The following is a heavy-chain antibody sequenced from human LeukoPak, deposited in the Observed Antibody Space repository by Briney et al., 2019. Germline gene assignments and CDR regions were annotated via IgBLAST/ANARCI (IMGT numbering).Heavy chain of an antibody. CDR3: ARRRYYVSSGYLE. Sequence: SETLSLTCTIFGDSVSRSDSYWDWIRQPPGKGLEWIGTIYYSGRTYYSPSLKSRVTLSIDMSNNQFSLILSSVTAADTALYFCARRRYYVSSGYLEWGQRTLVTVSS. V-gene: IGHV4-39*01. CDR2: IYYSGRT. D-gene: IGHD3-22*01. CDR1: GDSVSRSDSY. J-gene: IGHJ1*01.